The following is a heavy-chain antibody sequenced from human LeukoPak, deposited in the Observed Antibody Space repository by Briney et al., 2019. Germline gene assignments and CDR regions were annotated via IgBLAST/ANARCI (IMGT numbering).Heavy chain of an antibody. V-gene: IGHV4-34*01. CDR2: INHSGST. D-gene: IGHD2-15*01. J-gene: IGHJ3*02. Sequence: SETLSLTCAVYGGSFSGYYWSWIRQPPGKGLEWIGEINHSGSTNYNPSLKSRVTISVDTSKNQFSLKLSSVTAADTAVYYCARGKTSDDIVEDAFDIWGQGTMVAVSS. CDR1: GGSFSGYY. CDR3: ARGKTSDDIVEDAFDI.